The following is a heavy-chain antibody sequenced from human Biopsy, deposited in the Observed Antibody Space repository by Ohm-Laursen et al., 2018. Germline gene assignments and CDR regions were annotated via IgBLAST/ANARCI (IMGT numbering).Heavy chain of an antibody. CDR2: IFYSANT. CDR1: GESFNGYY. V-gene: IGHV4-31*11. Sequence: SQTLSLTCAVYGESFNGYYWSWIRHHPGKGLEWIGNIFYSANTYYNPSLKSRVTISVDTSKNKFSLTLSSVTAADTAVYYCVRQWTLVVRHFDRFPKGRFDPRGQGALVTVSS. CDR3: VRQWTLVVRHFDRFPKGRFDP. D-gene: IGHD3-9*01. J-gene: IGHJ5*02.